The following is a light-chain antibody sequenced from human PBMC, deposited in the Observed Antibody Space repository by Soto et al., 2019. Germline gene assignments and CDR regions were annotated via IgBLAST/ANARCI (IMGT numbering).Light chain of an antibody. CDR2: GAS. Sequence: EIVMTQSPATLSVSPGERATLSCRASQSVSSNLAWYQQKPGQAPRLLIYGASTRATGIPARFSGSGSGTDFTLTISSLHPEDFATFYCQESATTRWAFGQGTKVDIK. CDR3: QESATTRWA. J-gene: IGKJ1*01. V-gene: IGKV3-15*01. CDR1: QSVSSN.